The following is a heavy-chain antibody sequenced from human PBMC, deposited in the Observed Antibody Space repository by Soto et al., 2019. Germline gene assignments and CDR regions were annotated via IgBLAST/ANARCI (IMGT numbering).Heavy chain of an antibody. V-gene: IGHV1-18*01. CDR2: ISAYNGNT. D-gene: IGHD3-3*01. J-gene: IGHJ6*02. CDR3: ARGNKAYYDFWSGHSAYGLDV. CDR1: GYTFTSYG. Sequence: ASVKVSCKASGYTFTSYGISWVRQAPGQGLEWMGWISAYNGNTNYAQKLQGRVTMTTDTSTSTAYMELRSLRSDDTAVYYCARGNKAYYDFWSGHSAYGLDVWGQGTTVTVSS.